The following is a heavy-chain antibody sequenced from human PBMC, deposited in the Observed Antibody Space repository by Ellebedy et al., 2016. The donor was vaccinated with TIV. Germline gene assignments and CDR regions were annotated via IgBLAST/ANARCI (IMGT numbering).Heavy chain of an antibody. CDR2: MNPKSGNT. D-gene: IGHD1-1*01. V-gene: IGHV1-8*01. CDR1: GYTFASYD. Sequence: AVSVKVSCKASGYTFASYDINWVRQATGQGLEWMGWMNPKSGNTGYAQKFQGRVTMTRNTSISTAFMELSSLRSEDTAVYYCARGRRDNWSSYLFDHWGQGTLVPVSS. CDR3: ARGRRDNWSSYLFDH. J-gene: IGHJ4*02.